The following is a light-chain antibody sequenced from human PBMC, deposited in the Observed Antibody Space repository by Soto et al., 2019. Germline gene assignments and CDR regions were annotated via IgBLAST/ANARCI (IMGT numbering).Light chain of an antibody. V-gene: IGLV1-40*01. CDR3: QSYRV. CDR2: GNS. J-gene: IGLJ1*01. CDR1: SSNIGAGYD. Sequence: QSVLTQPPSVSGAPGQRVHISCTGSSSNIGAGYDVHWYQQLPGTAPKLLIYGNSNRPSGVPDRFSGSKSGTSASLAITGLQAEDEADYYCQSYRVFGTGTKVTVL.